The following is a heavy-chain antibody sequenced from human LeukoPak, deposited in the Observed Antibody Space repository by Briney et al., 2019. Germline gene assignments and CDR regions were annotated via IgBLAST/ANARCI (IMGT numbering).Heavy chain of an antibody. J-gene: IGHJ5*02. CDR3: ARMYCSSTSCEYNWFDP. CDR2: MNPNSGNT. CDR1: GYTFTSYD. V-gene: IGHV1-8*01. Sequence: ASVKVSCKASGYTFTSYDINWVRQATGQGLEWKGWMNPNSGNTGYAQKFQGRVTMTRNTSISTAYMELSSLRSEDTAVYYCARMYCSSTSCEYNWFDPWGQGTLVTVSS. D-gene: IGHD2-2*01.